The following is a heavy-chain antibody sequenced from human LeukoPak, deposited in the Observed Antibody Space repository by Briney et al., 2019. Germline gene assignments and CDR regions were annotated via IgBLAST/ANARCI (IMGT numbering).Heavy chain of an antibody. J-gene: IGHJ4*02. V-gene: IGHV3-21*01. Sequence: PGGSLRLSCAASGFTFSSYSMNWVRQAPGKGLEWVSSISSSSSYIYYADSVKGRFTISRDNAKNSLYLQMNSLRAEDTAVYYCAREAYCGGDCYSIHYWGQGTLVTVSS. D-gene: IGHD2-21*02. CDR3: AREAYCGGDCYSIHY. CDR1: GFTFSSYS. CDR2: ISSSSSYI.